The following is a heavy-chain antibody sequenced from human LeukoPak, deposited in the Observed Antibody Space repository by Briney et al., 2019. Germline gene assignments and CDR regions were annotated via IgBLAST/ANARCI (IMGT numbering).Heavy chain of an antibody. Sequence: ASVKVSCKASGYTFTSYYMHWVRQAPGQGLEWMGIINPSGGSTSYAQKFQGRVTMTRDTSTSTVYMELSSLRSEDTAVYYCARDRTKGIAAAGIDYWGQGTLVTVSS. J-gene: IGHJ4*02. CDR2: INPSGGST. CDR1: GYTFTSYY. D-gene: IGHD6-13*01. V-gene: IGHV1-46*01. CDR3: ARDRTKGIAAAGIDY.